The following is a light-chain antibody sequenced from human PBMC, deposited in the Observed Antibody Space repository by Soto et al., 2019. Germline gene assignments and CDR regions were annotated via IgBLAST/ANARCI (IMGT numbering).Light chain of an antibody. CDR3: HQYDNWPPHT. V-gene: IGKV3-15*01. J-gene: IGKJ2*01. CDR2: GAS. Sequence: EIVMTQSPATLSVSPGERATLSCRASQSVSSNLAWYQQKPGQPPSLLIYGASTRATGIPARFSGSGSGTEFTLTVSSLQSEDFAVYYCHQYDNWPPHTFGQGTKLEI. CDR1: QSVSSN.